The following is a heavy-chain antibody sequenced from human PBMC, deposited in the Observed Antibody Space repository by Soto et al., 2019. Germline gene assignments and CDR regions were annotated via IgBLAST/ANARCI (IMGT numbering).Heavy chain of an antibody. D-gene: IGHD2-2*01. CDR2: IFHSGST. J-gene: IGHJ5*02. CDR1: AGSISSNNW. Sequence: PETLSLTFAVSAGSISSNNWWRWLRPAPGPGLERIAVIFHSGSTNYNPSLKSRVTISVDKSKNQFSLQLRSLTAADTAMYYCARLFCSSSSCITPNLFDPWGQGTLVTVSS. CDR3: ARLFCSSSSCITPNLFDP. V-gene: IGHV4-4*03.